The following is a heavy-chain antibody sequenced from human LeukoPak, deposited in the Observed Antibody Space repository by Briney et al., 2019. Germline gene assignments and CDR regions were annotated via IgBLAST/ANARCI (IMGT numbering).Heavy chain of an antibody. CDR1: GGSISSSTYF. Sequence: PSETLSLTCTVSGGSISSSTYFWAWIRQPPGKGLEWIGSVYYSGSTDYNSSLKSRVTISVDTSKNQFSVKLSSVTAADTAVYYCARHEGPGSGRRGFDPWGQGTLVTVSS. V-gene: IGHV4-39*01. D-gene: IGHD3-10*01. CDR3: ARHEGPGSGRRGFDP. CDR2: VYYSGST. J-gene: IGHJ5*02.